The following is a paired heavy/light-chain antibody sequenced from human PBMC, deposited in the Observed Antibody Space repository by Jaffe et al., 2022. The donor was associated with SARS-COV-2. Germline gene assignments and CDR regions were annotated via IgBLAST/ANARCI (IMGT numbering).Heavy chain of an antibody. CDR1: GGSISSGGYS. Sequence: QLQLQESGSGLVKPSQTLSLTCAVSGGSISSGGYSWSWIRQPPGKGLEWIGYIYHSGSTYYNPSLKSRVTISVDRSKNQFSLKLSSVTAADTAVYYCARSYCSGGSCYSAAWFDPWGQGTLVTVSS. V-gene: IGHV4-30-2*01. CDR3: ARSYCSGGSCYSAAWFDP. J-gene: IGHJ5*02. D-gene: IGHD2-15*01. CDR2: IYHSGST.
Light chain of an antibody. CDR1: QSIGSS. J-gene: IGKJ4*01. CDR3: HQSSSFPLT. CDR2: YAS. Sequence: EIVLTQSPDFQSVTPKEKVTITCRASQSIGSSLHWYQQKPDQSPKLLIKYASQSISGVPSRFSGSGSGTDFTLTINSLEAEDAAAYYCHQSSSFPLTFGGGTKVEIK. V-gene: IGKV6D-21*02.